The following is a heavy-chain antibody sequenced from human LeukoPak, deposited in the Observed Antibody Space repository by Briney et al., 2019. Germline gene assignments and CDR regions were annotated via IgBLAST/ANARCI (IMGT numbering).Heavy chain of an antibody. Sequence: GGSLRLSCAASGFTFSSYGMHWVRQAPGKGLEWVSAISGSGGSTYYADSVKGRFTISRDNSKNTLYLQMNSLRAEDTAVYYCAKDQSMVRGVTPPVYWGQGTLVTVSS. V-gene: IGHV3-23*01. CDR3: AKDQSMVRGVTPPVY. CDR1: GFTFSSYG. J-gene: IGHJ4*02. D-gene: IGHD3-10*01. CDR2: ISGSGGST.